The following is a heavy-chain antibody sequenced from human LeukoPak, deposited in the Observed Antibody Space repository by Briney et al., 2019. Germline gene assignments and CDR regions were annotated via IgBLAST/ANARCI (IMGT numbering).Heavy chain of an antibody. CDR1: GFTFSHYS. Sequence: GSLRLSCAACGFTFSHYSIDWVRQAPGKGLERVASITSSSSHIYYADSVKGRFTISRDNAKNGLYLQMNSLRAEDTAIYYCARVMMGATVTTFHYYCMDVWGVGTTVTVSS. J-gene: IGHJ6*03. CDR2: ITSSSSHI. V-gene: IGHV3-21*01. D-gene: IGHD4-11*01. CDR3: ARVMMGATVTTFHYYCMDV.